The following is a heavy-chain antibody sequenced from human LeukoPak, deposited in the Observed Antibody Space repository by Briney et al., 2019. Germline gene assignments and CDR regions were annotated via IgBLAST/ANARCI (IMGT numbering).Heavy chain of an antibody. V-gene: IGHV3-53*01. CDR2: IYSGGST. CDR1: GFTLSSYA. CDR3: AREEGPLDY. Sequence: GGSLRLSCAVSGFTLSSYAMSWVRQAPGKGLEWVSVIYSGGSTYYADSVKGRFTISRDNSKNTLYLQMNSLRAEDTAVYYCAREEGPLDYWGQGTLVTVSS. J-gene: IGHJ4*02.